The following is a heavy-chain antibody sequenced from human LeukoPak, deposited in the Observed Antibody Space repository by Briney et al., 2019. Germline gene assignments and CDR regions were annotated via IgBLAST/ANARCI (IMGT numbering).Heavy chain of an antibody. CDR3: ARVYYYDSSGYFGY. Sequence: GGSLRLSCAASGFTFSSYSMNWVRQAPGKGLEWVSVIYSGGSTYYADSVKGRFTISRDNSKNTLYLQMNSLRAEDTAVYYCARVYYYDSSGYFGYWGQGTLVTVSS. D-gene: IGHD3-22*01. CDR2: IYSGGST. V-gene: IGHV3-53*01. J-gene: IGHJ4*02. CDR1: GFTFSSYS.